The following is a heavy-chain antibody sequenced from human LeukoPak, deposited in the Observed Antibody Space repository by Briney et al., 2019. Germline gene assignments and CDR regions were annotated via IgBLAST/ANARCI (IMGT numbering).Heavy chain of an antibody. V-gene: IGHV4-38-2*02. D-gene: IGHD6-13*01. CDR2: IYHSGKS. Sequence: KSSETLSLTCSVSGYSISSGYYWDWIRQPPGKGLEWIASIYHSGKSYYNPSLESRVTISVDTSKNQFSLKLSSVTAADTAVFYCARRGISQGYYMDVWGKGTTVTISS. J-gene: IGHJ6*03. CDR3: ARRGISQGYYMDV. CDR1: GYSISSGYY.